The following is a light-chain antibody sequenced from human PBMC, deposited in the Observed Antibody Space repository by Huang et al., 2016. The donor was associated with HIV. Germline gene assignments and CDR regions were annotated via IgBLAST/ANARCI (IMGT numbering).Light chain of an antibody. V-gene: IGKV1-27*01. Sequence: DIQMTQSPSSLSASEGDRVTVTCRASQDIGTSLAWYQQKPGQVPRLLLFGASTLQSGVPSRFSGSGSGTSFTLTINGLQPEDVATYYCQKYNSAPRTFGQGTKVEI. CDR2: GAS. CDR1: QDIGTS. CDR3: QKYNSAPRT. J-gene: IGKJ1*01.